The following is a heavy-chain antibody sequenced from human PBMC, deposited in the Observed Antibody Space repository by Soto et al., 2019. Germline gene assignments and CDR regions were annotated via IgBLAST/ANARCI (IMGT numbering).Heavy chain of an antibody. Sequence: EVQILQSGGGLEQPGVSLRLSCAASGFTFSNYAMSWILQAPGKGLEWVSTIRETGNTYYADSVRGRFATSRDNSENTLYLQMSSLRAEDTAVYYCAKQQMGVIRALDYWGQGTLVTVSS. V-gene: IGHV3-23*01. J-gene: IGHJ4*02. CDR1: GFTFSNYA. CDR3: AKQQMGVIRALDY. D-gene: IGHD1-26*01. CDR2: IRETGNT.